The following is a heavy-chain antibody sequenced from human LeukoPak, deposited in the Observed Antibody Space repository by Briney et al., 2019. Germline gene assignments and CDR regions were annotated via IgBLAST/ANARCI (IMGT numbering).Heavy chain of an antibody. V-gene: IGHV3-74*01. Sequence: GGSLRICCAASGFTISRYWMYWVLQAPGKGLEGVSLISPDGGSTSYMDSVRGRVTISGDKSKNKLYLQMNSLNAADTALYYCARDRGMYLRDAGEFGYWGQGTLVNGSS. CDR3: ARDRGMYLRDAGEFGY. J-gene: IGHJ4*02. CDR2: ISPDGGST. D-gene: IGHD1-26*01. CDR1: GFTISRYW.